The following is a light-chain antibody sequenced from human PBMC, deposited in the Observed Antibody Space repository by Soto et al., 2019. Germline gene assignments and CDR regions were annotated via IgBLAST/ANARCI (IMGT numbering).Light chain of an antibody. CDR1: QSVSSSY. Sequence: EIVLTQSPGTLSLSPGERATLSCRASQSVSSSYLAWYQQKPGQAPRLLIYGASNRAAGTPDRFSGSGSGTGFTLTISRLEPEDFAVYYCQQYGPPRYTSGQGTKLEIK. CDR2: GAS. CDR3: QQYGPPRYT. V-gene: IGKV3-20*01. J-gene: IGKJ2*01.